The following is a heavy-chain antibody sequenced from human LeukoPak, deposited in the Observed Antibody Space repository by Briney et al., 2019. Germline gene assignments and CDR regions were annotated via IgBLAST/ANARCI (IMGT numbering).Heavy chain of an antibody. CDR3: ASLDTAAIRTGGY. J-gene: IGHJ4*02. D-gene: IGHD5-18*01. Sequence: GGSLTLSCAASGFPFSPDWMSWVRQAPGKGLEWVAMIKKSGSETHHVDSVKGRFTISRDSARNSLYLQMSSLKADDTAVYYCASLDTAAIRTGGYWGQGTLVTVSS. CDR1: GFPFSPDW. V-gene: IGHV3-7*01. CDR2: IKKSGSET.